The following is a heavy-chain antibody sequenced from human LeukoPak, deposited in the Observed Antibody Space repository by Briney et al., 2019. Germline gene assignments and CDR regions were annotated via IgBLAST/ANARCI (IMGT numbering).Heavy chain of an antibody. CDR3: AKHDYGDYGAWYFDL. CDR1: GFTFSSYA. Sequence: GGSLRLSCAASGFTFSSYAMSWVRQAPGKGLEWVSAISGSGGSTYYADSVKGRFTISRDNSKNALYLQMNSLRAEDTAVYYCAKHDYGDYGAWYFDLWGRGTLVTVSS. V-gene: IGHV3-23*01. J-gene: IGHJ2*01. D-gene: IGHD4-17*01. CDR2: ISGSGGST.